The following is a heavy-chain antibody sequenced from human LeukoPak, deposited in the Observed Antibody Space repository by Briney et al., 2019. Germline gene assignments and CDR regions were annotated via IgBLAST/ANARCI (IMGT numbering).Heavy chain of an antibody. CDR3: VRGPSYDY. CDR2: IGTAGDT. J-gene: IGHJ4*02. V-gene: IGHV3-13*01. CDR1: GFTFSRYD. D-gene: IGHD1-26*01. Sequence: PGGSLRLSCAASGFTFSRYDMHWVRHDTGKRLEWVSAIGTAGDTYYPGSVKGRFIISREDAKNSLYLQMNSLRAGDTAVYYCVRGPSYDYWGQGTLVTVSS.